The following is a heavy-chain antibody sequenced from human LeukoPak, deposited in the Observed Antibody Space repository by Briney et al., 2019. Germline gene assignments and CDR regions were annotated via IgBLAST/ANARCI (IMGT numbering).Heavy chain of an antibody. CDR2: INPNSSGT. Sequence: ASVKVSCEASGYTFTGYYMHWVRQAPGQGLEWMGWINPNSSGTVYARQFRGRITMTRDTSISTAYMEVTRLRSDDTAVYYCARSPGGYPYYYMDVWGKGTTVTVSS. CDR1: GYTFTGYY. J-gene: IGHJ6*03. CDR3: ARSPGGYPYYYMDV. V-gene: IGHV1-2*02. D-gene: IGHD2-15*01.